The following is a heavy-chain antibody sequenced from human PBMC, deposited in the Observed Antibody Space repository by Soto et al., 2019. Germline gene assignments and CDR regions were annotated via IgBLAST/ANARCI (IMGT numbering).Heavy chain of an antibody. V-gene: IGHV4-31*02. CDR3: ASCSNYDPSTLPFDP. J-gene: IGHJ5*02. CDR1: GGSISSGGYY. D-gene: IGHD4-4*01. Sequence: SETLSLTCTVSGGSISSGGYYWSWIRQHPGKGLEWIGYIYYSGSTYYNPSLKSRVTISVDTSKNQFSLKLSSVTAADTAVYYCASCSNYDPSTLPFDPWGQGTLVTVS. CDR2: IYYSGST.